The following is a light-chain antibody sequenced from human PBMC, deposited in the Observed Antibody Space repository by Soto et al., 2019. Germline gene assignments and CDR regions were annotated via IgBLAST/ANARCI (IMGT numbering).Light chain of an antibody. J-gene: IGKJ4*01. CDR2: AAT. V-gene: IGKV1-16*01. CDR3: QQYERYPPS. Sequence: DIQMPQSPSSLSASVGDRVTIGCRASQNINTYLAWFQQKPGKAPKSLIYAATNLQGGVPSRFSGTGPGTEFSLTISSLKPKDVATYYCQQYERYPPSFGGGTKLDI. CDR1: QNINTY.